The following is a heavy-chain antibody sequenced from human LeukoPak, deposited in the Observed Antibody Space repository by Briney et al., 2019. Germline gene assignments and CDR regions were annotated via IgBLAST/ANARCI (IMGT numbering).Heavy chain of an antibody. V-gene: IGHV3-30-3*01. CDR1: GFTFSSYA. J-gene: IGHJ6*02. CDR2: ISYDGSNK. Sequence: GGSLRLSCAASGFTFSSYAMHWVRQAPGKGLEWVAVISYDGSNKYYADSGKGRFTISRDNSKNTLYLQMNSLRAEDTAVYYCAKDPGLYCSSTSCYHYYYGMDVWGQGTTVTVSS. D-gene: IGHD2-2*01. CDR3: AKDPGLYCSSTSCYHYYYGMDV.